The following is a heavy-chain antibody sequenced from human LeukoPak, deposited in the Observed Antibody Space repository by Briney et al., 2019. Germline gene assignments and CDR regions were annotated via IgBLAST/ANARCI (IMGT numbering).Heavy chain of an antibody. CDR1: GFTFSSYA. CDR2: ISGSGGST. J-gene: IGHJ4*02. D-gene: IGHD6-19*01. CDR3: AKDPAAGWYSIFDY. V-gene: IGHV3-23*01. Sequence: PGGSLRLSCAASGFTFSSYAMHWVRQAPGKGLEWVSAISGSGGSTYYADSVKGRFTISRDNSKNTLYLQMNSLRAEDTAVYYCAKDPAAGWYSIFDYWGQGTLVTVSS.